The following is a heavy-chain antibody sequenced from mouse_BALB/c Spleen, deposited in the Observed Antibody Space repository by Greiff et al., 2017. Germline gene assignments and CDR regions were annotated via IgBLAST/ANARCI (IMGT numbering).Heavy chain of an antibody. V-gene: IGHV14-4*02. CDR1: GFNINDYY. CDR2: IDPENGDT. Sequence: VQLKQSGAELVRSGASVKLSCTASGFNINDYYMHWVKQRPEQGLEWIGWIDPENGDTEYAPKFQGKATMTADTSSNTAYLQLSSLTSEDTAVYYCARFGRGYCDVWGAGTTVTVSS. D-gene: IGHD4-1*01. J-gene: IGHJ1*01. CDR3: ARFGRGYCDV.